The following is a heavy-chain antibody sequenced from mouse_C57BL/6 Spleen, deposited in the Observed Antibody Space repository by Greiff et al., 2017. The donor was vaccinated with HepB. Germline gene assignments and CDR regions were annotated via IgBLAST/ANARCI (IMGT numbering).Heavy chain of an antibody. CDR3: ANYGSSSSRYFDV. V-gene: IGHV1-81*01. D-gene: IGHD1-1*01. J-gene: IGHJ1*03. CDR2: IYPRSGNT. Sequence: VQLQQSGAELARPGASVKLSCKASGYTFTSYGISWVKQRTGQGLEWIGEIYPRSGNTYYNEKFKGKATLTADKSSSTAYMELRSLTSEDSAVYFCANYGSSSSRYFDVWGTGTTVTVSS. CDR1: GYTFTSYG.